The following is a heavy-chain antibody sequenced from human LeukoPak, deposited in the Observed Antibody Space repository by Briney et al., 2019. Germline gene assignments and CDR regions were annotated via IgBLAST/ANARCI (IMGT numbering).Heavy chain of an antibody. CDR3: ARTPYDFWSASYSYYFDY. CDR1: GFTFNTYT. CDR2: ISNSGGST. V-gene: IGHV3-48*01. Sequence: GGSLRLSCAASGFTFNTYTMYWVRQAPGKGLEWVSGISNSGGSTYYADSVKGRFTISRDNAKNSLYLQMNSLRAEDTAVFYCARTPYDFWSASYSYYFDYWGQGTLVTVSS. D-gene: IGHD3-3*01. J-gene: IGHJ4*02.